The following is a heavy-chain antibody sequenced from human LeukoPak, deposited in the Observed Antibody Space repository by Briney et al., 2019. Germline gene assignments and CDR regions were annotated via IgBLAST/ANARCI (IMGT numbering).Heavy chain of an antibody. D-gene: IGHD3-22*01. CDR2: INHSGST. CDR3: AREGVIDDSSGYYHPFDY. CDR1: GGSTSSYY. Sequence: SETLSLTCTVSGGSTSSYYWSWIRQPPGKGLEWIGEINHSGSTNYNPSLKSRVTISVDTSKNQFSLKLSSVTAADTAVYYCAREGVIDDSSGYYHPFDYWGQGTLVTVSS. V-gene: IGHV4-34*01. J-gene: IGHJ4*02.